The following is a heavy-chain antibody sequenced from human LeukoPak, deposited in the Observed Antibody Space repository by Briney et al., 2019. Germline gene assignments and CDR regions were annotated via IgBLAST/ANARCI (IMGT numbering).Heavy chain of an antibody. D-gene: IGHD5-12*01. CDR1: GFTFSSYS. Sequence: GGSLRLSCAASGFTFSSYSMNWVRQAPGKGLEWVASITSSSSYIYYADSVKGRFTISRDNAKDSLYLQMNSLRAEDTAVYYCVGGEWLRSLDFWGQGTMVTVSS. CDR2: ITSSSSYI. CDR3: VGGEWLRSLDF. V-gene: IGHV3-21*01. J-gene: IGHJ4*02.